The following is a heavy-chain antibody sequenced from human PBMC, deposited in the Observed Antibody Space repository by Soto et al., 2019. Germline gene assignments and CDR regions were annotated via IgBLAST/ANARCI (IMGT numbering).Heavy chain of an antibody. CDR2: IYYSGST. CDR3: ARRPRDCISNICYPDAFDI. J-gene: IGHJ3*02. D-gene: IGHD2-2*01. Sequence: QVQLQESGPGLVKPSQTLSLTCTVSGGSINSGDYYWSWIRQPPGKGLEWIGYIYYSGSTYYNPPLTSRVTISVDTAKHQCTRRLGSAPAADTAVYYCARRPRDCISNICYPDAFDIWGQGTMVTVSS. CDR1: GGSINSGDYY. V-gene: IGHV4-30-4*01.